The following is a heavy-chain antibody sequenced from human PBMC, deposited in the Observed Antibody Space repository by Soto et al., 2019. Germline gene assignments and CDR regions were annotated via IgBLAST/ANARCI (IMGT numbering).Heavy chain of an antibody. D-gene: IGHD3-9*01. J-gene: IGHJ6*03. CDR2: INHSGST. CDR1: GGSFSGYY. CDR3: ARGGELRYFDWLFDPYYYYYMDV. Sequence: SETLSLTCAVYGGSFSGYYWSWIRQPPGKGLEWIGEINHSGSTNYNPSLKSRVTISVDTSKNQFSLKLSSVTAADTAVYYCARGGELRYFDWLFDPYYYYYMDVWGKGTTVTVS. V-gene: IGHV4-34*01.